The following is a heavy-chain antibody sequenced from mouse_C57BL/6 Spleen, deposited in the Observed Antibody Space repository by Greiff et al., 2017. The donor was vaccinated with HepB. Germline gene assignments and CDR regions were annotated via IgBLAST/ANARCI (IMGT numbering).Heavy chain of an antibody. CDR2: IYPGDGDT. D-gene: IGHD2-3*01. Sequence: QVQLQQSGPELVKPGASVKISCKASGYAFSSSWMNWVKQRPGKGLEWIGRIYPGDGDTNYNGKFKGKATLTADKSSSTAYMQLSSLTSEDSAVYFCARRNIGDGYYGGNWYFDVWGTGTTVTVSS. CDR3: ARRNIGDGYYGGNWYFDV. CDR1: GYAFSSSW. J-gene: IGHJ1*03. V-gene: IGHV1-82*01.